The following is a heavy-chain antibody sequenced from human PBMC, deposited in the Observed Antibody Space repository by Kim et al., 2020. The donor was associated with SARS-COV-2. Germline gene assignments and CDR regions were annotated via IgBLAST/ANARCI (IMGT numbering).Heavy chain of an antibody. D-gene: IGHD3-3*01. J-gene: IGHJ4*02. V-gene: IGHV3-23*01. CDR3: AKSWGYDFWSGPIDY. Sequence: DSGKGRCTTSRDNSKTTLYLRMNSLRAEDTAVYYCAKSWGYDFWSGPIDYWGQGTLVTVSS.